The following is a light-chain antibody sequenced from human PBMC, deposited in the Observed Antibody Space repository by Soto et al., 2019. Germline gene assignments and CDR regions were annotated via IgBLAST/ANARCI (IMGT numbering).Light chain of an antibody. Sequence: DIQMTQSPSSLSASVGDRVTITCRASQSINKYLNWYQQRPGKAPKLLIYVASSLQSGVPSRFSGCGSATDFTLTISGLQPEDFATYYCQQSYRTPVYTFGQGNKLEIK. J-gene: IGKJ2*01. CDR1: QSINKY. CDR3: QQSYRTPVYT. V-gene: IGKV1-39*01. CDR2: VAS.